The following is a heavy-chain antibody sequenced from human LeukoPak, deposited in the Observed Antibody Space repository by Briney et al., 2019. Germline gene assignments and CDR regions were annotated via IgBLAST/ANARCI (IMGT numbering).Heavy chain of an antibody. CDR1: GGSISSGDYY. CDR3: ASPGDYGGTNDAFDI. V-gene: IGHV4-30-4*01. D-gene: IGHD4-23*01. J-gene: IGHJ3*02. CDR2: IYYSGGT. Sequence: PSETLSLTCTVSGGSISSGDYYWSWIRQPPGKGLEWIGYIYYSGGTYYNPSLKSRVTISVDTSKNQFSLKLSSVTAADTAVYYCASPGDYGGTNDAFDIWGQGTMVTVSS.